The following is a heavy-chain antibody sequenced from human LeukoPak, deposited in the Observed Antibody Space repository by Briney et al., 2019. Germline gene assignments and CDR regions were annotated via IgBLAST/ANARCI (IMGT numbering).Heavy chain of an antibody. D-gene: IGHD3-10*01. J-gene: IGHJ4*02. CDR3: ATLKGWYGEGCFDY. V-gene: IGHV3-53*01. CDR1: GVTVSSIY. Sequence: PGGSLRLSCAASGVTVSSIYMGWVRQAPGKGLDWVSVIYPDGRTYYAESVKGRFTISRDSSENTLFLQMNSLRAEDTALYYCATLKGWYGEGCFDYWGQGTLVTVSS. CDR2: IYPDGRT.